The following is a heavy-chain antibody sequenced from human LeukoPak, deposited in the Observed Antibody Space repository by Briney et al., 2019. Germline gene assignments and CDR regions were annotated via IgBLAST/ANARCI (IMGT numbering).Heavy chain of an antibody. D-gene: IGHD3-22*01. J-gene: IGHJ5*02. Sequence: GGSLRLSCAASGFTFSSYSMNWVRQAPGKGLEWVSSISSSSSYIYYADSVKGRFTISRDNAKNSLYLQMNSLRAEDTAVYYCARGDPYYDSSGYYGLDPWGQGTLVTVYS. CDR3: ARGDPYYDSSGYYGLDP. CDR2: ISSSSSYI. CDR1: GFTFSSYS. V-gene: IGHV3-21*01.